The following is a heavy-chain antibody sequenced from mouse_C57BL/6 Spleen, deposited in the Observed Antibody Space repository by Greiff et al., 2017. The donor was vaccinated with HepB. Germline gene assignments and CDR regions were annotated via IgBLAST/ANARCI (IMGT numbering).Heavy chain of an antibody. CDR3: AREGGLRDAMDY. D-gene: IGHD2-12*01. CDR1: GYTFTSYG. CDR2: IYPRSGNT. J-gene: IGHJ4*01. Sequence: QVHVKQSGAELARPGASVKLSCKASGYTFTSYGISWVKQRTGQGLEWIGEIYPRSGNTYYNEKFKGKATLTADKSSSTAYMELRSLTSEDSAVYFCAREGGLRDAMDYWGQGTSVTVSS. V-gene: IGHV1-81*01.